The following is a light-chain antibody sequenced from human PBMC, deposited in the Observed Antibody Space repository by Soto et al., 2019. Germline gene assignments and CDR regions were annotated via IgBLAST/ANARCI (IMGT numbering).Light chain of an antibody. V-gene: IGKV1-5*01. CDR2: DAS. Sequence: DIQMTQSPSTLSASVGDRVTLACRSSQSISNWLAWYQQRPGKAPKLLIYDASTLESGVPSRFSGSGSGTEFTLTISSLQPEDVAPYYCQKYNSYSEAFGQGTKVDI. J-gene: IGKJ1*01. CDR3: QKYNSYSEA. CDR1: QSISNW.